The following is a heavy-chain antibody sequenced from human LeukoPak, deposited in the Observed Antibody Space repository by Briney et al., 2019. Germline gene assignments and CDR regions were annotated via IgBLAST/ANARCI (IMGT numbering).Heavy chain of an antibody. V-gene: IGHV1-8*03. CDR2: MNPQSGNT. J-gene: IGHJ6*03. CDR1: GYMFTNYD. D-gene: IGHD4-11*01. Sequence: ASVKVSCMATGYMFTNYDIIWVRQATGQGLEWMGWMNPQSGNTGYAQKFRGRVTITRDTSITTAYMELSSLRSEDTAVYYCARGPNYSNFGSAYFYYMDVWGKGTTVTVSS. CDR3: ARGPNYSNFGSAYFYYMDV.